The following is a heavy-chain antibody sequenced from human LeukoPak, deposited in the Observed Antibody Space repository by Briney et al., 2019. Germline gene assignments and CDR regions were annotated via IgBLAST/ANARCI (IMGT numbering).Heavy chain of an antibody. J-gene: IGHJ4*02. CDR3: TRESRDYVWGSYRHTRLDY. CDR1: GFTFSSYS. Sequence: PGGSLRLSCAASGFTFSSYSMNWVRQAPGKGLEWVSYISSSSSTIYYADSVKGRFTISRDNAKNSLYLQMNSLRAEDTSVYYCTRESRDYVWGSYRHTRLDYWGQGTLVTVSS. V-gene: IGHV3-48*01. CDR2: ISSSSSTI. D-gene: IGHD3-16*02.